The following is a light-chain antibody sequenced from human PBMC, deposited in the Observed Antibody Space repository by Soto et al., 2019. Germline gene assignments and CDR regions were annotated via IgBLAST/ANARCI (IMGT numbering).Light chain of an antibody. Sequence: EIVLTQSPGTLSLSPGERATLSCRASQGVNSLYFAWYQQKPGQAPRLLVYDVSTRATGIPDRFSGSGSGAYFTLTISRLEPEDFALDYCQPYVTSTPTLTFGGGTKVELK. CDR1: QGVNSLY. CDR3: QPYVTSTPTLT. CDR2: DVS. V-gene: IGKV3-20*01. J-gene: IGKJ4*01.